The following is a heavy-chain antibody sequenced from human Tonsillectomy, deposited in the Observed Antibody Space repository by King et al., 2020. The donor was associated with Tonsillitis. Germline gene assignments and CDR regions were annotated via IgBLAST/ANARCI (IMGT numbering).Heavy chain of an antibody. J-gene: IGHJ6*02. D-gene: IGHD3-22*01. Sequence: VQLVESGGGVVQPGGSLRLSCAASGFTFSSYGMHWVRQAPGKGLEGVAFIRYDGSNKYYADSVKGRFTISRDNSKNTLYLQMNSLRAEDTAVYYCAKNYDSSGYYYYYGMDVWGQGTTVTVSS. CDR2: IRYDGSNK. V-gene: IGHV3-30*02. CDR3: AKNYDSSGYYYYYGMDV. CDR1: GFTFSSYG.